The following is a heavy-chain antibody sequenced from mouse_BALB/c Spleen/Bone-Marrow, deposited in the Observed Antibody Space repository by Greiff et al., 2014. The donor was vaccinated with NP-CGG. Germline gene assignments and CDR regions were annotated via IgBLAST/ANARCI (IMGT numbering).Heavy chain of an antibody. D-gene: IGHD5-1*01. CDR2: IRSKPNGYTT. CDR3: ARDYSGYFDF. V-gene: IGHV7-3*02. J-gene: IGHJ2*01. CDR1: GFTFTDYF. Sequence: EVQLVESGGGLVQPGGSLRLSCTTSGFTFTDYFMTWVRQPPGKALEWLGFIRSKPNGYTTEYNPSVKGRFTISRGNSQGILYLQMNTLRAEDSAIYYCARDYSGYFDFWGQGTTLTVSS.